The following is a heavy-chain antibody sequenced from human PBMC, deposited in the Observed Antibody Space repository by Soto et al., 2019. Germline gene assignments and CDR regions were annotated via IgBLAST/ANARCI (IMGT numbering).Heavy chain of an antibody. Sequence: ASVKVSCKASGYTFTSYAMHWVRQAPGQRLEWMGWINAGNGNTKYSQKFQGRVTITRDTSASTAYMELSSLRSEDTAVYYCARALYYYDSSGYHNLYYFDCWGQGTLVTVSS. CDR3: ARALYYYDSSGYHNLYYFDC. CDR2: INAGNGNT. V-gene: IGHV1-3*01. J-gene: IGHJ4*02. D-gene: IGHD3-22*01. CDR1: GYTFTSYA.